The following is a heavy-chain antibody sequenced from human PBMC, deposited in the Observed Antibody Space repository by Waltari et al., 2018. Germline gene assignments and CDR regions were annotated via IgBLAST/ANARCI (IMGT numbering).Heavy chain of an antibody. CDR2: IYSGGST. CDR3: AKVDNVGLNNY. J-gene: IGHJ4*02. V-gene: IGHV3-53*01. CDR1: GFTVGNNL. D-gene: IGHD1-1*01. Sequence: EVQLVESGGDLLQPGGSLRLSWAASGFTVGNNLMGWVRQAPGKGLEWVSVIYSGGSTNYIDSVRGRFTISRDSSKNTLYLQMNSLRAEDTAVYYCAKVDNVGLNNYWGQGTLVTVSS.